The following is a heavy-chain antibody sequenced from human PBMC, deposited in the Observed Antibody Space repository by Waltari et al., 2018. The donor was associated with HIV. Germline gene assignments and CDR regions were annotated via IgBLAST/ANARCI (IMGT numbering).Heavy chain of an antibody. J-gene: IGHJ4*02. D-gene: IGHD6-19*01. V-gene: IGHV1-3*01. Sequence: QVQLVQSGAEVKKPGASVKVSCKASGYTFTSYAMHWVRQAPGQRLEWMGWINAGNGNTKDSQKFQGRDTNTRDTSASTAYMELSSLRSEDTAVYYWARATHSAVAGSFDYWGQGTLVTVSS. CDR1: GYTFTSYA. CDR3: ARATHSAVAGSFDY. CDR2: INAGNGNT.